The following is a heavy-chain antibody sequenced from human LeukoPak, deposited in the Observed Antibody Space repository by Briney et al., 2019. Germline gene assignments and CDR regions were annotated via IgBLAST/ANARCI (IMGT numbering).Heavy chain of an antibody. Sequence: SEKVSCKASGFTFTSSAVQWVRQARGQRLEWIGWIVVGSGNTNYAQKFQERVTITRDMSTSTAYMELSSLRSEDTAVYYCAADGLGLWFGERTYYYYMDVWGKGTTVTVSS. J-gene: IGHJ6*03. CDR1: GFTFTSSA. CDR2: IVVGSGNT. D-gene: IGHD3-10*01. CDR3: AADGLGLWFGERTYYYYMDV. V-gene: IGHV1-58*01.